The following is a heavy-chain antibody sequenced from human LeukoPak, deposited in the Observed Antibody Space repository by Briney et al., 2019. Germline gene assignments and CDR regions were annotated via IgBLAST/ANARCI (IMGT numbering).Heavy chain of an antibody. V-gene: IGHV4-39*01. CDR1: GTSISSTPYY. CDR3: ARHPRVGFGDR. CDR2: IYYSVSSEST. Sequence: SETLSLTCTVSGTSISSTPYYSGWTRQPPGKGLEWIATIYYSVSSESTSYNPSLKSRVTMSVDTSKNQLSLKLISVTAADTAVYYCARHPRVGFGDRWGQRTLVTVSS. J-gene: IGHJ5*02. D-gene: IGHD1-26*01.